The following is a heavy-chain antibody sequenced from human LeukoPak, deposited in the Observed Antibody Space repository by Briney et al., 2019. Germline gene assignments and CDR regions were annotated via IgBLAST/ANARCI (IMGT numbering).Heavy chain of an antibody. CDR2: IYSGGST. Sequence: GGSLRLSCAASGFTVSRNYMSWVRQAPGKGLKWVSVIYSGGSTYYADSVKGRFTISRDNSKNTLYLQMNSLRAEDTAVYYCARQQQLGLFDYWGQGTLVTVSS. CDR3: ARQQQLGLFDY. D-gene: IGHD6-13*01. J-gene: IGHJ4*02. V-gene: IGHV3-66*04. CDR1: GFTVSRNY.